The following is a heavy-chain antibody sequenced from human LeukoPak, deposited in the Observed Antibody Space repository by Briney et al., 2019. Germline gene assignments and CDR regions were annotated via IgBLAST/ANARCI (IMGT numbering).Heavy chain of an antibody. Sequence: ASVKVSCKASGYTFTSYYIHWVRQAPGPGLEWMGMINPSGGSTSYAQKFQGRVTMTRDMSTSTVYMELSSLRSEDTAVYYCARALHDYGDYYFDYWGQGTLVTVSS. D-gene: IGHD4-17*01. CDR2: INPSGGST. CDR3: ARALHDYGDYYFDY. J-gene: IGHJ4*02. CDR1: GYTFTSYY. V-gene: IGHV1-46*01.